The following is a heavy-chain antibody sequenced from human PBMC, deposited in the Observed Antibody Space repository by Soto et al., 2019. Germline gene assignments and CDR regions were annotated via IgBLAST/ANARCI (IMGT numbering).Heavy chain of an antibody. CDR1: GFTFSSYN. CDR3: ARENAYGDPNSFDD. J-gene: IGHJ4*02. Sequence: GGSLRLSCTASGFTFSSYNMNWVRQAPGKGLEWVSSISSSSNYIYYADSMKGRFTISRDNAKNSLYLQMNSLRAEDTAVYYCARENAYGDPNSFDDWGQGILVTVSS. CDR2: ISSSSNYI. D-gene: IGHD4-17*01. V-gene: IGHV3-21*01.